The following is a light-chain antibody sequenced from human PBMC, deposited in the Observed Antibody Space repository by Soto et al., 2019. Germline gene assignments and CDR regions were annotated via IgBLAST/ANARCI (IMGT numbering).Light chain of an antibody. CDR3: CSYAGSRTLI. V-gene: IGLV2-23*02. CDR1: SSDVGSYDL. CDR2: EVS. Sequence: QSALTQPASVSGSPGQSITISCTGTSSDVGSYDLVSWYQQHPDKAPKLMIYEVSERPSGVSTRFSGSKSGNTASLTISGLQAEDEADYYCCSYAGSRTLIFGGGTKLTVL. J-gene: IGLJ2*01.